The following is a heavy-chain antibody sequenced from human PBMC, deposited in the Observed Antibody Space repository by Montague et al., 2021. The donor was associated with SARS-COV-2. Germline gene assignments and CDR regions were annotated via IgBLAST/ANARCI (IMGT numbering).Heavy chain of an antibody. CDR2: INPNSGGT. CDR1: GYTFTGYY. Sequence: SVKVSCKAPGYTFTGYYMHWVRQAPGQGLEWMGWINPNSGGTNYAQKFQGRVTMTRDTSISTAYMELSRLRSDDTAVYYCARDLTPITGSVGAFDIWGQGTMVTVSS. CDR3: ARDLTPITGSVGAFDI. D-gene: IGHD1-20*01. J-gene: IGHJ3*02. V-gene: IGHV1-2*02.